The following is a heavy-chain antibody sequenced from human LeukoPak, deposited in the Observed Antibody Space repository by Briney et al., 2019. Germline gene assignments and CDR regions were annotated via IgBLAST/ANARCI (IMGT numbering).Heavy chain of an antibody. CDR2: IYYSGDT. D-gene: IGHD6-13*01. J-gene: IGHJ3*01. CDR1: GSSMRSGGYY. V-gene: IGHV4-39*07. Sequence: PSETLSLTCSVSGSSMRSGGYYWLWIRQPPGRELEWIESIYYSGDTYYNPSVESRVTLSLDTSNNQFSLELTAVTAADTALYYCAWRGQQLPVDAFDVWGQGTMVTVSS. CDR3: AWRGQQLPVDAFDV.